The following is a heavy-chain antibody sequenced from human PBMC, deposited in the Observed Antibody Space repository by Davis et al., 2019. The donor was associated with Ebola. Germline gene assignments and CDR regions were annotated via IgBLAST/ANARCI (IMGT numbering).Heavy chain of an antibody. D-gene: IGHD2-2*01. Sequence: PSETLSLTCTVSGGSISSYYWGWIRQPPGKGLEWIGSIYYSGSTYYNPSLKNRVTISVDTSKNQFSLKLSSVTAADTAVYYCARHPSLPAAIGSDYWGQGTLVTVSS. V-gene: IGHV4-39*01. CDR3: ARHPSLPAAIGSDY. J-gene: IGHJ4*02. CDR2: IYYSGST. CDR1: GGSISSYY.